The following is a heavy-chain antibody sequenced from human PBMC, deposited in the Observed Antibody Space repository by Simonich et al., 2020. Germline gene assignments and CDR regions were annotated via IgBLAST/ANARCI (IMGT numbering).Heavy chain of an antibody. Sequence: QVQLQQWGAGLLKPSETLSLTCAVYGGSFSGYYWSWIRQPPGKGLEWIGEIHQSGSTNNNPSLKSRVTISVDTSKNEFSLKLSSVTAADTAVYYCARHLQLGPFDYWGQGTLVTVSS. CDR3: ARHLQLGPFDY. D-gene: IGHD1-1*01. CDR2: IHQSGST. J-gene: IGHJ4*02. V-gene: IGHV4-34*01. CDR1: GGSFSGYY.